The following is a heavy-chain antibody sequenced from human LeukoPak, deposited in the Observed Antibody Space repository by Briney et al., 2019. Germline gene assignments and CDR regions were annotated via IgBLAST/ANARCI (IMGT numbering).Heavy chain of an antibody. Sequence: GGSLRLSCAASGFTFSSYSMNWVRQAPGKGLEWVSAISGSGANTYYADSVKGRLTISRDNSKNTLYLQMNSLIAEDTAVYYCSKTVAGTPEYWGQGTLVTVSS. J-gene: IGHJ4*02. CDR3: SKTVAGTPEY. CDR1: GFTFSSYS. CDR2: ISGSGANT. V-gene: IGHV3-23*01. D-gene: IGHD6-19*01.